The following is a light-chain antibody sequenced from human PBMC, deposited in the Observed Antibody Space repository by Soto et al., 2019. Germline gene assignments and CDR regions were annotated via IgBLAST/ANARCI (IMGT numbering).Light chain of an antibody. CDR3: QQYSKWPMT. CDR1: QSISNSY. Sequence: TQAASTRALPPGEAVTLPSRASQSISNSYLAWYHQKPGQAPRLLIYGISNRATGISDRFSGSGSGTEFTLPLSSLQPEDFAIYYCQQYSKWPMTVGQGTRLEIK. V-gene: IGKV3-20*01. CDR2: GIS. J-gene: IGKJ5*01.